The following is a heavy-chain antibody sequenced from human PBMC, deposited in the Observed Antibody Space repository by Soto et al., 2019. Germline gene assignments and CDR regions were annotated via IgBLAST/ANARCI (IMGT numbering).Heavy chain of an antibody. D-gene: IGHD6-13*01. CDR1: GYTFSNFW. Sequence: GESLKISCQCSGYTFSNFWIGWVRQLPGKGLEWMGIIYPGDHETRYSPSFHGKVTISADKSINTAYLQWNSLEASDTAFYFCARSPRSSPYFDYWGQGXLVTVYS. J-gene: IGHJ4*02. CDR3: ARSPRSSPYFDY. CDR2: IYPGDHET. V-gene: IGHV5-51*01.